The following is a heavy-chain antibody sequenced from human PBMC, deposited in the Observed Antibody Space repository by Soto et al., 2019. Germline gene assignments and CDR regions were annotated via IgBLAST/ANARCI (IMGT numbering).Heavy chain of an antibody. Sequence: SETLSLACSVSGGSISSGPYSWGWIRQPPGKGLEWIGTFHYSGRTYYRPSLESRVTISVDTSKNQFSLKLSSVTAADTGVYYCASSSPFHYWGPGILVTVSS. CDR1: GGSISSGPYS. D-gene: IGHD6-6*01. CDR3: ASSSPFHY. CDR2: FHYSGRT. V-gene: IGHV4-39*01. J-gene: IGHJ4*02.